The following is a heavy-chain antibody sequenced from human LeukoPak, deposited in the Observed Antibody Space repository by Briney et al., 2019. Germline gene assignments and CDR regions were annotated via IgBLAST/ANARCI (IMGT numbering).Heavy chain of an antibody. CDR3: ARDSVAGAIFDY. CDR1: GGSFGGYY. J-gene: IGHJ4*02. V-gene: IGHV4-34*01. CDR2: INHSGST. Sequence: SETLSLTCAVYGGSFGGYYWSWIRQPPGKGLEWIGEINHSGSTNYNPSLKSRVTISVDTSKNQFSLKLSSVTAADTAVYYCARDSVAGAIFDYWGQGTLVTVSS. D-gene: IGHD6-19*01.